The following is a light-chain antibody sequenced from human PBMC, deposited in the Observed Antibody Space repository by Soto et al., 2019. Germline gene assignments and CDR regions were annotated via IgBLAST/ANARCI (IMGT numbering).Light chain of an antibody. J-gene: IGLJ3*02. Sequence: QSVLTQPPSASGSPGQSVTISCTGTSSDIGGYNYVSWYQQHPGKAPKLIIYEVSKRPSGVPDRFSGSKSGNTASLTVSGLQAEDEAHYYCTSYAGSNNLVFAGGTKVTVL. CDR1: SSDIGGYNY. CDR3: TSYAGSNNLV. V-gene: IGLV2-8*01. CDR2: EVS.